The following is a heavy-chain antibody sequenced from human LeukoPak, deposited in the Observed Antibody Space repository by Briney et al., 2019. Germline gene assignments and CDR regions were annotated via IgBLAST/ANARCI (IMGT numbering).Heavy chain of an antibody. J-gene: IGHJ5*02. CDR1: GFTLSDYY. D-gene: IGHD6-19*01. CDR3: ARSSLDSSGWYRPRTPNWFDP. V-gene: IGHV3-11*01. Sequence: GGSLRLSCAASGFTLSDYYMSWIRQAPGKGLEWVSYISSSGSTIYYADSVKGRFTISRDNAKNSLYLQMNSLRAEDTAVYYCARSSLDSSGWYRPRTPNWFDPWGQGTLVTVSS. CDR2: ISSSGSTI.